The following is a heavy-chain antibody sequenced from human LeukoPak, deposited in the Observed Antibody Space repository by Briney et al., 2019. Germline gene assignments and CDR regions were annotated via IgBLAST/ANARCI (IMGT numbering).Heavy chain of an antibody. D-gene: IGHD2-21*02. CDR1: GYTFTSYA. CDR2: INAGNGNT. CDR3: ARDIVVVTANGREDDAFDI. Sequence: ASVKVSCKASGYTFTSYAMHWVRQAPGQRLEWMGWINAGNGNTKYSQKFQGRVTITRDPSASTAYMELSSLRSEDTAVYYCARDIVVVTANGREDDAFDIWGQGTMVTVSS. V-gene: IGHV1-3*01. J-gene: IGHJ3*02.